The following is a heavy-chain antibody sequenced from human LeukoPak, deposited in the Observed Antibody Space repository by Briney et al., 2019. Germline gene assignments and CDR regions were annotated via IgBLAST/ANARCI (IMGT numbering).Heavy chain of an antibody. D-gene: IGHD3-9*01. Sequence: ASVKVSCKACGGTFSSYAISWVRQAPGQGLEWMGRIIPILGIANYAQKFQGRVTITADKSTSTAYMELSSLRSEDTAVYYCAREPAWILTGSDDAFDIWGQGTMVTVSS. CDR1: GGTFSSYA. J-gene: IGHJ3*02. V-gene: IGHV1-69*04. CDR2: IIPILGIA. CDR3: AREPAWILTGSDDAFDI.